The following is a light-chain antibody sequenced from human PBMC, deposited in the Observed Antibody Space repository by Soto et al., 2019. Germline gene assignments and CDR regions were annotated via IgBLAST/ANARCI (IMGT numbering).Light chain of an antibody. CDR1: QSVSTA. CDR3: QQRRKRPPP. CDR2: DAS. J-gene: IGKJ2*01. Sequence: EVVLTQSPVTLSLSPGDRAALSCRASQSVSTAVAWYQQKPGQAPRLLIYDASDRDTGVPARFSGTGSGTDFTLTISSVEAEDLAVYCCQQRRKRPPPFGQGTKLDI. V-gene: IGKV3-11*01.